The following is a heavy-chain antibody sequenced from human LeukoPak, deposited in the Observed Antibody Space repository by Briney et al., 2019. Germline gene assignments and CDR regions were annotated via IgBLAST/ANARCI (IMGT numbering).Heavy chain of an antibody. CDR2: ISYDGSNK. J-gene: IGHJ4*02. Sequence: GRSLRLSCAASGFTFSSYAMPWVRQAPGKGLEWVAVISYDGSNKYYADSVKGRFTISRDNSKNTLYLQMNSLRAEDTAVYYCARTPYYDFWSGYSAYFDYWGQGTLVTVSS. CDR1: GFTFSSYA. CDR3: ARTPYYDFWSGYSAYFDY. D-gene: IGHD3-3*01. V-gene: IGHV3-30*04.